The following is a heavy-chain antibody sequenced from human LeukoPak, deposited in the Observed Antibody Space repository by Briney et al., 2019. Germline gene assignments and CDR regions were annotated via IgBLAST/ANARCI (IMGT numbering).Heavy chain of an antibody. D-gene: IGHD6-19*01. CDR1: GFTFSSYA. J-gene: IGHJ4*02. CDR2: ISGSGGST. Sequence: GGSLRLSCAASGFTFSSYAMSWVRQAPGKGLEWVSAISGSGGSTYYADSVKGRFTISRDNSKNTLYLQMSSLRAEDTAVYYCAKDLGYSSGWAFDYWGQGTLVTVSS. V-gene: IGHV3-23*01. CDR3: AKDLGYSSGWAFDY.